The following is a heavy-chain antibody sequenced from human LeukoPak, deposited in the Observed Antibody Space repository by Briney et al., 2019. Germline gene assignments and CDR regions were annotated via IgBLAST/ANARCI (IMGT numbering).Heavy chain of an antibody. J-gene: IGHJ4*02. CDR1: GYTFTSYG. CDR3: ARVGESGTLDFWSGSYLPY. Sequence: SVKVSCKASGYTFTSYGISWVRQAPGQGLEWMGRIIPILGIANYAQKFQGRVTITADKSTSTAYMELSSLRSDDTAVYYCARVGESGTLDFWSGSYLPYWGQGTLVTVSS. CDR2: IIPILGIA. D-gene: IGHD3-3*01. V-gene: IGHV1-69*04.